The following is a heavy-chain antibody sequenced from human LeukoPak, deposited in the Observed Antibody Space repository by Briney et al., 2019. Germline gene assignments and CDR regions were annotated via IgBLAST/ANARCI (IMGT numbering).Heavy chain of an antibody. CDR1: GFTVSSNY. D-gene: IGHD3-10*01. Sequence: GGSLRLSCAASGFTVSSNYMSWVRQAPGKGLEWVSVIYSGGSTYYADSVKGRFTISRDNSKSTLYIQMNSLRAEDTAVYYCAKAPHYFGSGTSYYYYYYYMDVWGKGTTVTISS. CDR3: AKAPHYFGSGTSYYYYYYYMDV. V-gene: IGHV3-53*01. J-gene: IGHJ6*03. CDR2: IYSGGST.